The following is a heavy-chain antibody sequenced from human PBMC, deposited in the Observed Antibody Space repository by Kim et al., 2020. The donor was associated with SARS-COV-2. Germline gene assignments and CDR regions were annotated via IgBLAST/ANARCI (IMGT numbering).Heavy chain of an antibody. CDR2: IIPFFGSP. CDR3: ARVAARRSFNAPFAY. Sequence: SVKVSCKAFGGTFSDYAMSWVQQAPGQGLEWMGGIIPFFGSPRYAQRFQGRVTITADESTTTSYLELSSLRSEDTAFYYCARVAARRSFNAPFAYWGQGALVTVSS. CDR1: GGTFSDYA. V-gene: IGHV1-69*13. J-gene: IGHJ4*02.